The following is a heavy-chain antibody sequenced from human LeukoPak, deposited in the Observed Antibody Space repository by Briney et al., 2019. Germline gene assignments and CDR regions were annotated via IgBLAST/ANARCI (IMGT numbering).Heavy chain of an antibody. J-gene: IGHJ4*02. D-gene: IGHD1-14*01. V-gene: IGHV3-53*01. CDR3: ARGVEPLAANTLAY. Sequence: PGGALLLSFSAPGFPLITNDMTWGRRAPGEGLEGGSVLYSDGNTKYADSVQGRFTISRDNSKNTLYLEMNSLSPDDTAVYYCARGVEPLAANTLAYWGQGTLVTVSS. CDR2: LYSDGNT. CDR1: GFPLITND.